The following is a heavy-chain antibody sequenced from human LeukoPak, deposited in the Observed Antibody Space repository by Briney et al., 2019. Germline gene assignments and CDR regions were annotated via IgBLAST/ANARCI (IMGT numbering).Heavy chain of an antibody. J-gene: IGHJ4*02. V-gene: IGHV4-34*01. Sequence: SETLSLTCAVYGGTFSGYYWRWIRQPPGKGLEWIGEINHSGSTNYYPSLKSRVTISVDTSWTQCSLRLRSVTAAGTVVYYCARVRGSRTGGGQGTLVTVSS. CDR3: ARVRGSRTG. D-gene: IGHD3/OR15-3a*01. CDR1: GGTFSGYY. CDR2: INHSGST.